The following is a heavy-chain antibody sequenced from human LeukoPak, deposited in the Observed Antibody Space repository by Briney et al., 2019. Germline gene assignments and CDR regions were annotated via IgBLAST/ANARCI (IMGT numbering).Heavy chain of an antibody. V-gene: IGHV3-74*01. CDR2: IKTDGSIT. Sequence: GGSLRLSCAASGFSFSVFWMHWVRQAPGKGPVWVSRIKTDGSITDYADSVKGRFTISRDNSKNTLYLQMNSLRAEDTAVYHCARRAGAYSHPYDYWGQGTLVTVSS. J-gene: IGHJ4*02. D-gene: IGHD4/OR15-4a*01. CDR1: GFSFSVFW. CDR3: ARRAGAYSHPYDY.